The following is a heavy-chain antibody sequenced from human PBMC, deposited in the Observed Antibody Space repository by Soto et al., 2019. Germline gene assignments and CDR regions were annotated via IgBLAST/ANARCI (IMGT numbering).Heavy chain of an antibody. CDR3: ARHVSRGHYYYYYGMDV. CDR2: IYPGDSDT. Sequence: GESLKISCKGSGYSFTSYWIGWVRQMPGKGLEWMGIIYPGDSDTRYSPSFQGQVTISADKSISTAYLQWSSLKASDTAMYYCARHVSRGHYYYYYGMDVWGQGTTVTVSS. CDR1: GYSFTSYW. V-gene: IGHV5-51*01. J-gene: IGHJ6*02.